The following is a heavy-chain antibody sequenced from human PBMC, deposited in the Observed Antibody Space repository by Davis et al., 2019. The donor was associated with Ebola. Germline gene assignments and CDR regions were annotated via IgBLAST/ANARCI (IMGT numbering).Heavy chain of an antibody. Sequence: GESLKISCQGSSFFFPNYLIGWVRQMPGKGLEWMGIIYPDDSDVIYSPAFQGQVIISVDKSINTAYLQWTSLKAPHTAMYYCARRPHRYSSVDYWGQGTLVTVSS. D-gene: IGHD3-10*01. V-gene: IGHV5-51*01. CDR1: SFFFPNYL. CDR3: ARRPHRYSSVDY. J-gene: IGHJ4*02. CDR2: IYPDDSDV.